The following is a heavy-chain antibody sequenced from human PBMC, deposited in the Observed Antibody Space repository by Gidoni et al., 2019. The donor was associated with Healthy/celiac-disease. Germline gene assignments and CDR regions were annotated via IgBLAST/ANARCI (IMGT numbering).Heavy chain of an antibody. CDR1: GFTFRSYG. CDR2: IWYDGSNK. V-gene: IGHV3-33*01. CDR3: ARGADSSSSDAFDI. Sequence: QVQLVESGGGVVQPGRSLRLSCAASGFTFRSYGMHWVRQAPGKGLEWVAVIWYDGSNKYYADSVKGRFTIARDNSKNTLYLQMNSLRAEDTAVYYCARGADSSSSDAFDIWGQGTMVTVSS. J-gene: IGHJ3*02. D-gene: IGHD6-6*01.